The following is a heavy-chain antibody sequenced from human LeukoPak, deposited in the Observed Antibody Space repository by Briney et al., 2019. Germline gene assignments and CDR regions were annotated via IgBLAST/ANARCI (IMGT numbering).Heavy chain of an antibody. J-gene: IGHJ4*02. D-gene: IGHD5-24*01. Sequence: GGSLRLSCAASGFTFSSYAMSGVRPAPGKGVEWVSAISGRGDTIFYADSLKGRFTLSRDNSKNTLYLQMNSLRAEDTAVYYCAKATMATTYFDYWGQGTLVTVSS. CDR2: ISGRGDTI. CDR3: AKATMATTYFDY. V-gene: IGHV3-23*01. CDR1: GFTFSSYA.